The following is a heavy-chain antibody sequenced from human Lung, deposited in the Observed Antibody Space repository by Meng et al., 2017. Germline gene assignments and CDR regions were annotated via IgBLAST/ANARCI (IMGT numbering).Heavy chain of an antibody. CDR3: ARPKQANWYFDL. V-gene: IGHV4-34*01. CDR2: INHSGST. Sequence: QLPQWGAGLLKPPETLYPTCAAYGGSFSGYYWSWIRQPPGKGLEWIGEINHSGSTNYNPSLKSRVTISVDTSKNQFSLKLSSVTAADTAVYYCARPKQANWYFDLWGRGTLVTVSS. D-gene: IGHD1/OR15-1a*01. CDR1: GGSFSGYY. J-gene: IGHJ2*01.